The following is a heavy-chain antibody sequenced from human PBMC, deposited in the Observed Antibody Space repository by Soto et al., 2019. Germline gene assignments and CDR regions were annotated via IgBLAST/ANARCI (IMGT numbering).Heavy chain of an antibody. CDR2: IWYDVSNK. D-gene: IGHD6-13*01. Sequence: GGPLRLSCAPSGFTFSSYGMHRVRQAPVKGLHCVAFIWYDVSNKYYAESVKGRVTICIDNFKTTLYLQMNSLRAEDTAVYYCARGGGVAAAGFDDGGQGTLVTVSS. CDR1: GFTFSSYG. V-gene: IGHV3-33*01. J-gene: IGHJ4*02. CDR3: ARGGGVAAAGFDD.